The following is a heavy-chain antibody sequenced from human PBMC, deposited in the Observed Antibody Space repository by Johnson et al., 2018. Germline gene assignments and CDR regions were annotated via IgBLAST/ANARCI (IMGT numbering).Heavy chain of an antibody. CDR1: GYTFTSSD. J-gene: IGHJ6*02. Sequence: QVQLVESGAEVKKPGASVKVSCKASGYTFTSSDINWVRQATGQGLEWMGYMNANTGYPGYPQRFQGRGTMTRDTSTNTAYLELSSLRYDATAIYYCAREGGRDNWKRGMDVWGQGTMVSVSS. D-gene: IGHD1-1*01. CDR2: MNANTGYP. CDR3: AREGGRDNWKRGMDV. V-gene: IGHV1-8*01.